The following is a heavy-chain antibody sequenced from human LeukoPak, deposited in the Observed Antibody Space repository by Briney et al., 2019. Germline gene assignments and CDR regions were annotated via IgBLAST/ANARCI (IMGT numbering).Heavy chain of an antibody. Sequence: SETLSLTCTVSGASINTYYWSWIRQPPGKGLEWIGYIYYSGSTSYNPSLKTRVTISIDTSKNQFSLKLSSVTAADTAVYYCARVLRPMASQYYFDYWGQGALVTVSS. V-gene: IGHV4-59*01. CDR1: GASINTYY. CDR2: IYYSGST. CDR3: ARVLRPMASQYYFDY. D-gene: IGHD3-10*01. J-gene: IGHJ4*02.